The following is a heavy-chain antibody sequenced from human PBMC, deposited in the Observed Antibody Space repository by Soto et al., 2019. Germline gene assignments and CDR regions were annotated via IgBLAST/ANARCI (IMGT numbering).Heavy chain of an antibody. V-gene: IGHV4-59*08. CDR1: GGSINSYY. CDR3: ARRGRAWSGGAFEI. CDR2: IDYGGST. Sequence: QVQLRESGPGLVKPSETLSLTCTVSGGSINSYYWSWIRQSPGKGLEWMGYIDYGGSTNFNPSLSSRVTMSVDTSKYQCSLKLSSVTAADRAVYYGARRGRAWSGGAFEIWGLGTMVVVSS. D-gene: IGHD3-16*01. J-gene: IGHJ3*02.